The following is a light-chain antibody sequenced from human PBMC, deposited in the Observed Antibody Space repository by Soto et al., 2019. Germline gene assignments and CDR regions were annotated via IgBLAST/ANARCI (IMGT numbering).Light chain of an antibody. CDR3: QQYNDWPKT. CDR1: QSLSSN. J-gene: IGKJ1*01. V-gene: IGKV3-15*01. Sequence: ERVMTQSPATLSVSPGERATLSCRASQSLSSNLAWYQQKPGQAPRLLIYGASTRATGIPARFSGSGSGTEFTLTISSLQSEDFAVYYWQQYNDWPKTFGQGTKVEIK. CDR2: GAS.